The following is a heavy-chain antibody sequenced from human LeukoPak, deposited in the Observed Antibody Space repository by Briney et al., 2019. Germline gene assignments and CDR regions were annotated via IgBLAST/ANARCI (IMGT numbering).Heavy chain of an antibody. CDR2: IYTSGST. Sequence: PSETLSLTCTVSGGSISSYYWSWIRQPAGKGLEWIGRIYTSGSTNYNPSLKSRVTMSVDTSKNQFSLKLSSVTAADTAVYYCARSPYYYGSGSYYIFDYWGQGTLVTVSS. CDR1: GGSISSYY. CDR3: ARSPYYYGSGSYYIFDY. V-gene: IGHV4-4*07. D-gene: IGHD3-10*01. J-gene: IGHJ4*02.